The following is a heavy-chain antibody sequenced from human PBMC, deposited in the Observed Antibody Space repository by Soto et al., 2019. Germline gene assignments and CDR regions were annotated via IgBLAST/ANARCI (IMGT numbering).Heavy chain of an antibody. CDR2: IRATGTNT. CDR1: GLTFSPVG. D-gene: IGHD6-6*01. V-gene: IGHV3-21*01. J-gene: IGHJ5*02. CDR3: TTEYNSRQDLNH. Sequence: EVQLVESGGGLVEPGGSLRLSCAPSGLTFSPVGMNWVRQAPGKGLEWVPSIRATGTNTSYADSLKGRFTISRDNARNSLFLQMNSLRVEDTALYYCTTEYNSRQDLNHWGQGARVTVSS.